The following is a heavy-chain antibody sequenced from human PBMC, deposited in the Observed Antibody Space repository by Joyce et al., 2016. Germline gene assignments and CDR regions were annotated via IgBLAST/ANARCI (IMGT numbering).Heavy chain of an antibody. J-gene: IGHJ4*02. Sequence: QVQLVESGGGVVQPGRSLRLSCAASGFTFSSYAMHWGRQDPDKGLEWVSIISYDGSNKYFAGSVKGRFTISRDNAKDTLYLQMNSLRAEDTAVYYCARDPFGYCSGGSCYDLGFDYWGQGTLVTVSS. CDR3: ARDPFGYCSGGSCYDLGFDY. V-gene: IGHV3-30*04. CDR1: GFTFSSYA. CDR2: ISYDGSNK. D-gene: IGHD2-15*01.